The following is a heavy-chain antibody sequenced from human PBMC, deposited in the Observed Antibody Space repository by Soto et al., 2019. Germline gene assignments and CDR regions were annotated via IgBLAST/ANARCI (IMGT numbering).Heavy chain of an antibody. CDR1: GFTFSSYA. D-gene: IGHD6-13*01. V-gene: IGHV3-30-3*01. J-gene: IGHJ4*02. CDR3: ARDDRSSWCY. Sequence: QVQLVESGGGVVQPGRSLRHSCAASGFTFSSYAMHWVRQAPGKGLEWVAVISYDGSNKYYADSVKGRFTISRDNSKNTLYLQMNSLRAEDTAVYYCARDDRSSWCYWGQGTLVTVSS. CDR2: ISYDGSNK.